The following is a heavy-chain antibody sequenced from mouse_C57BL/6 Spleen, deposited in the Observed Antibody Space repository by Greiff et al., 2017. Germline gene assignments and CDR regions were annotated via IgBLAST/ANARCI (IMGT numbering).Heavy chain of an antibody. CDR1: GFNIKDDY. Sequence: VQLKESGAELVRPGASVKLSCTASGFNIKDDYMHWVKRRPEQGLEWIGWIDPENGDTEYASKFQGKATITADTSSNTAYLQLSSLTSEDTAVYYCTTYGRFAYWGQGTLVTVSA. D-gene: IGHD1-2*01. J-gene: IGHJ3*01. CDR3: TTYGRFAY. V-gene: IGHV14-4*01. CDR2: IDPENGDT.